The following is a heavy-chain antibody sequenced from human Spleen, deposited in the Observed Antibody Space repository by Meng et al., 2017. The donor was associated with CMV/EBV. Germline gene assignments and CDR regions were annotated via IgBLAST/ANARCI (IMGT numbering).Heavy chain of an antibody. CDR3: ARFGPPLRIVVVPAGYRY. J-gene: IGHJ4*02. CDR1: GFTFSSYW. CDR2: IKQDGSEK. Sequence: GESLKISCAASGFTFSSYWMSWVRQAPGKGLEWVANIKQDGSEKYYVDSVKGRFTISRDNAKNSLYLQMNSLRAEDTAVYYCARFGPPLRIVVVPAGYRYWGQGTLVTVSS. V-gene: IGHV3-7*01. D-gene: IGHD2-2*01.